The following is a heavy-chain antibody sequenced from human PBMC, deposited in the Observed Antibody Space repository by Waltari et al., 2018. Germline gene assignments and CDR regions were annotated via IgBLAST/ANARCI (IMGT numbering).Heavy chain of an antibody. J-gene: IGHJ4*02. D-gene: IGHD6-19*01. Sequence: QLQLQESGPGLVKPSETLSLPCPVSGGSISSSSYSWGWIRQPPGKGLEWIGSIYYSGSTYYNPSLKSRVTISVDTSKNQFSLKLSSVTAADTAVYYCATRRGGWQNSFDYWGQGTLVTVSS. CDR1: GGSISSSSYS. CDR2: IYYSGST. CDR3: ATRRGGWQNSFDY. V-gene: IGHV4-39*07.